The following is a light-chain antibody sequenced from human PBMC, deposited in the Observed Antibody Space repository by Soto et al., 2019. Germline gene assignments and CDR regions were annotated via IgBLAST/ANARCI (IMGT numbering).Light chain of an antibody. V-gene: IGKV1-39*01. J-gene: IGKJ1*01. CDR1: QSISNS. Sequence: DIQITQSPSSLSSSVFDRFTITCRASQSISNSLNWYQQRPGKAPKLLIYAASSLLSGVPSRFSGTGSGTDFTLTIRSLQPDDSAIYYCQQSKRSPRTFGQGTKVDIK. CDR2: AAS. CDR3: QQSKRSPRT.